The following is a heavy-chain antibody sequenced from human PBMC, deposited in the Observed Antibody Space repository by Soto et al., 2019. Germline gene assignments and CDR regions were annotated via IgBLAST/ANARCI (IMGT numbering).Heavy chain of an antibody. D-gene: IGHD6-13*01. J-gene: IGHJ4*02. V-gene: IGHV4-39*01. CDR2: IYCSGST. Sequence: SLTCTVSGGSISSSSYYWGWIRQPPGKGLEWIGSIYCSGSTYYNPSLKSRVTISVDTSKNQFSLKLSSVTAADTAVYYCARTAAAGTWACPYWGQGTLVTVSS. CDR3: ARTAAAGTWACPY. CDR1: GGSISSSSYY.